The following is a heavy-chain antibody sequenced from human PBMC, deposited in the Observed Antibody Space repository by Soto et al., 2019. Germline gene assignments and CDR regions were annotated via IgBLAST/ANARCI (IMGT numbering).Heavy chain of an antibody. J-gene: IGHJ4*02. CDR1: GGSISSSSYY. V-gene: IGHV4-39*01. CDR2: IYYSGST. Sequence: QLKLQESGPGLVKPSETLSLTCTVSGGSISSSSYYWCWIRQPPGKGLEWIGSIYYSGSTYYNPSLKSRVTISVETSRNQFSLKLSSVTAADTAVYYCARYEGGGSWDYWGQGTLVTVSS. D-gene: IGHD2-15*01. CDR3: ARYEGGGSWDY.